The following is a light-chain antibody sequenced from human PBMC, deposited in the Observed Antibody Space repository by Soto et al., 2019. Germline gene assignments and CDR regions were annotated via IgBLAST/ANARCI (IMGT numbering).Light chain of an antibody. CDR1: QSVGHD. J-gene: IGKJ1*01. CDR3: QQYNNWPPSP. V-gene: IGKV3-15*01. Sequence: EIVLTQSPGILPLSPGERATLSXRASQSVGHDVLAGYQEQPGHATRIXXXGPXTRATGILARFSGSGSGREFTLTISSLQSEEFAVYYCQQYNNWPPSPFGQGTKVEIK. CDR2: GPX.